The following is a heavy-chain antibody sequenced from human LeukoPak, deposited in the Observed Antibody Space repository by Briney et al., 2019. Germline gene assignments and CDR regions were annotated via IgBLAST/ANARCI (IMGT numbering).Heavy chain of an antibody. Sequence: GGSLRLSCLVSGFTFSGYEMNWVRQAPGKGLEWVSAISRSGDSTYYAASVKGRFTISGDNSENTLFLQMNSLRADDTAVYFCARNRPAGYDYDYGFELQHCGQGTLVTVSS. CDR1: GFTFSGYE. CDR3: ARNRPAGYDYDYGFELQH. CDR2: ISRSGDST. J-gene: IGHJ1*01. V-gene: IGHV3-23*01. D-gene: IGHD4/OR15-4a*01.